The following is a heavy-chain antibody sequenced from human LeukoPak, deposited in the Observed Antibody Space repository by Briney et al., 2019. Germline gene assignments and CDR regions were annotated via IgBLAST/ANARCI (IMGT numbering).Heavy chain of an antibody. CDR2: IFPIFGTA. D-gene: IGHD4-11*01. V-gene: IGHV1-69*13. CDR1: GGTFSSYA. J-gene: IGHJ4*02. CDR3: AGVTTFVGYDWYYFDY. Sequence: SVKVSCKASGGTFSSYAISWVRQAPGQGLEWMGGIFPIFGTANYAQKFQGRVTITADESTSTAYMELSSLRSEDTAVYYCAGVTTFVGYDWYYFDYWGQGTLVTVSS.